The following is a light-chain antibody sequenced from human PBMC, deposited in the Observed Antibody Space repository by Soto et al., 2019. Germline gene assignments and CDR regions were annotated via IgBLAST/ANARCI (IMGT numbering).Light chain of an antibody. J-gene: IGLJ2*01. CDR3: QSYDASLSGRVV. CDR2: GNS. V-gene: IGLV1-40*01. Sequence: QSVLTQPPSVSGAPGQRVTISCTGGSSNIGAGYDVHWYQQLPGTAPKLLIYGNSNRPSGVPDRFSDSKSGTSASLAITGLQAEDEADYYCQSYDASLSGRVVFGGGTKLTVL. CDR1: SSNIGAGYD.